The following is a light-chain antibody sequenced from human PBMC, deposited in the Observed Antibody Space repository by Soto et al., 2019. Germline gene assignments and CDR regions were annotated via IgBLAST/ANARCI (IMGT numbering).Light chain of an antibody. J-gene: IGKJ5*01. CDR3: QQSYSTPPIT. V-gene: IGKV1-39*01. Sequence: DIQMTQSPSSLSASVGDRVTITCRASQSFSSYLNWYQQKPGKAPKLLIYAASSLQSGVPSRFSGSGSGTDFTLTISSLQPEDFATYYCQQSYSTPPITFGQGTRLEMK. CDR2: AAS. CDR1: QSFSSY.